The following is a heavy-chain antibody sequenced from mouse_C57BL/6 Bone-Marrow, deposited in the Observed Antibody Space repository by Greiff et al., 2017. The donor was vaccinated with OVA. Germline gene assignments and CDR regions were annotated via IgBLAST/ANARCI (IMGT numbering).Heavy chain of an antibody. Sequence: VQLQQSGAELVRPGASVKLSCTASGFTIKDDYMHWVKQRPEQGLEWIGWIDPENGDTEYASKFQGKATITADTSSNTAYLQLSSLTSEDTAVYYCTTGGYYYFDYWGQGTTLTVSS. J-gene: IGHJ2*01. CDR3: TTGGYYYFDY. D-gene: IGHD2-3*01. V-gene: IGHV14-4*01. CDR2: IDPENGDT. CDR1: GFTIKDDY.